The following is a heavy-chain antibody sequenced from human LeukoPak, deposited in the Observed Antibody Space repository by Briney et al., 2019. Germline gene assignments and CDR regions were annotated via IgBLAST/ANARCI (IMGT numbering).Heavy chain of an antibody. CDR3: ARGPYDFWSGYYRPFDY. V-gene: IGHV4-38-2*01. CDR2: IYHSGST. Sequence: SETLSLTCAVSGYSISSGYYWGWIRQPPGKGLEWIGSIYHSGSTYYNPSLKSRVTISVDTSKNQFSLKLSSVTAADTSVYYCARGPYDFWSGYYRPFDYWGQGTLVTVSS. D-gene: IGHD3-3*01. CDR1: GYSISSGYY. J-gene: IGHJ4*02.